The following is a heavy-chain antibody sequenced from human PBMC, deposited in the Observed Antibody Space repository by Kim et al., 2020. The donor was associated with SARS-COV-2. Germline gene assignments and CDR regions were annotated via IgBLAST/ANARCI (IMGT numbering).Heavy chain of an antibody. V-gene: IGHV7-4-1*02. D-gene: IGHD3-3*01. CDR1: GYTFTSYA. CDR3: ARRYLNDWDFWSGYYYFDY. Sequence: ASVKVSCKASGYTFTSYAMNWVRQAPGQGLEWMGWINTNTGNPTYAQGFTGRFVFSLDTSVSTAYLQISSLKAEDTAVYYCARRYLNDWDFWSGYYYFDYWGQGTLFTVSS. CDR2: INTNTGNP. J-gene: IGHJ4*02.